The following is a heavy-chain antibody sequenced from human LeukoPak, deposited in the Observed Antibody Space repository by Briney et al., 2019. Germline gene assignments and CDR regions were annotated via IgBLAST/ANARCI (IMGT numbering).Heavy chain of an antibody. J-gene: IGHJ4*02. CDR1: GFTFSSYS. Sequence: PGGSLRLSCAASGFTFSSYSMNWVRQAPGKGLEWLSHISSSSSTIYYADSVKGRFTIFRDNAKNSLYLQMNSLRAEDTAVYYCARAGFTFSDYFGSFFDYWGQGTLVTVSS. D-gene: IGHD3-10*01. CDR2: ISSSSSTI. CDR3: ARAGFTFSDYFGSFFDY. V-gene: IGHV3-48*01.